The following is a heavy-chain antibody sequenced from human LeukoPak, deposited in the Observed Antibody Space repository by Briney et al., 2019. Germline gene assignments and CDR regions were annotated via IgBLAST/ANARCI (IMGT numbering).Heavy chain of an antibody. V-gene: IGHV2-70*11. CDR2: IDWDDDK. CDR3: ARLSMVRGALDY. D-gene: IGHD3-10*01. Sequence: PCPTLFNPTPTLTLTCTFSGFSLSTSGMCVSWIRQPPPNGRDTLTRIDWDDDKYYSTSLKTRLTISKDTSKNQVVLTMTNMDPVDTATYYCARLSMVRGALDYWGQGTLVTVCS. CDR1: GFSLSTSGMC. J-gene: IGHJ4*02.